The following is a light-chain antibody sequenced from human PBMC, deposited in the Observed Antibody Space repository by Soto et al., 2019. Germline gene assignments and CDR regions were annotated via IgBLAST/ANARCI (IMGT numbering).Light chain of an antibody. V-gene: IGKV1-5*01. J-gene: IGKJ1*01. CDR2: DAS. CDR3: QQYNSYRT. CDR1: QSISSW. Sequence: DIQMTQSPSTQAASVALRVTITCRASQSISSWLAWYQQKPGKAPKLLIYDASSLESGVPSRFSGSGSGTEFTLTISSLQPDDFATYYCQQYNSYRTFGQGTKVDI.